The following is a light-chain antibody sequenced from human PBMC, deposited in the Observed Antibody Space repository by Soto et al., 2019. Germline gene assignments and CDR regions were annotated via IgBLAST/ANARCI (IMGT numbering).Light chain of an antibody. Sequence: QSALTQPASVSGSPGQSSTISCTGTSSDDGGYNYGSWYQQHPGKAPKLMISDVSNRPSGVSNRFSGSKSGNTASLTISGLQAEDGAYYYCSSYTSSSTLVVFGGGTQLTVL. V-gene: IGLV2-14*01. CDR1: SSDDGGYNY. J-gene: IGLJ2*01. CDR3: SSYTSSSTLVV. CDR2: DVS.